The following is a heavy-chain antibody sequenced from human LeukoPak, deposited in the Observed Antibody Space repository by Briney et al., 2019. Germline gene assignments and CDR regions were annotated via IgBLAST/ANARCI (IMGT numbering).Heavy chain of an antibody. CDR3: AKDAVYGDGYWEFDY. J-gene: IGHJ4*02. D-gene: IGHD5-24*01. CDR2: IVGSGDT. CDR1: GFSISTYA. V-gene: IGHV3-23*01. Sequence: GGSLRLSCAASGFSISTYAMSWVRQAPGKGLEWVSGIVGSGDTDYADAVQGRFTISKDNSKNIGYLQMNSLRAEDTAVYYCAKDAVYGDGYWEFDYWGQGNLVTVSS.